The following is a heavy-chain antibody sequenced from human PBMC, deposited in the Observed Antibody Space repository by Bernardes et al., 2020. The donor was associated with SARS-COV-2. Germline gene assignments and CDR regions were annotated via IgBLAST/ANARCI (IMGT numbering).Heavy chain of an antibody. V-gene: IGHV3-74*01. D-gene: IGHD6-13*01. CDR1: GFTISGYW. J-gene: IGHJ4*02. CDR2: IDSYGSSA. CDR3: ASRRSSTWAY. Sequence: GGSLRLSCTASGFTISGYWMHWVRQPPGKGLVWVSRIDSYGSSANYADSVKGRFTISRDNAKNTLFLHMSSLRVEDTGVYFCASRRSSTWAYWGQGTLVTVAS.